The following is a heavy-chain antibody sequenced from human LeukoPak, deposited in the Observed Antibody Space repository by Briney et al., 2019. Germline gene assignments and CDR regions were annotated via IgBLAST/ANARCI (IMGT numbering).Heavy chain of an antibody. CDR2: LSRSADGT. V-gene: IGHV3-23*01. J-gene: IGHJ5*02. Sequence: HRGGSLRVSCAASGFTFNSYGMTWVRQAPGKGLVSVSILSRSADGTYYAESVKGRFTISRDNSKNTLYLQMNSLRAEDTAVYYCAKGGDFWSGYSWFDPWGQGTLVTVSS. D-gene: IGHD3-3*01. CDR1: GFTFNSYG. CDR3: AKGGDFWSGYSWFDP.